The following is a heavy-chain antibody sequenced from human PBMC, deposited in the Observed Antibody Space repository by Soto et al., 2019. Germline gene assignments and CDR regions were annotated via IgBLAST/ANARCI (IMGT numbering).Heavy chain of an antibody. D-gene: IGHD6-6*01. V-gene: IGHV3-66*01. J-gene: IGHJ6*02. CDR3: ARDKQLHRRGMEV. CDR1: GFTVSSNY. Sequence: PGGSLRLSCAASGFTVSSNYMSWVRQAPGKGLEWVSVIYSGGSTYYADSVKGRFTISRDNSKNTLYLQMNSLRAEDTAVYYCARDKQLHRRGMEVWGQGTTVTVSS. CDR2: IYSGGST.